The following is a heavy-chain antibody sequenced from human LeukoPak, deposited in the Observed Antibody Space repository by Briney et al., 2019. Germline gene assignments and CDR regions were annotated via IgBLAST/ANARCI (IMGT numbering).Heavy chain of an antibody. CDR1: GYTFSSYA. Sequence: GGSLRLSCAASGYTFSSYAMSWVRQAPGKGLEWVSAISGSGGSTYYADSVKGRFTISRDNSKNTLYLQMNSLRAEDTAVYYCAKLTVGATELDYWGQGTLVTVSS. CDR3: AKLTVGATELDY. J-gene: IGHJ4*02. V-gene: IGHV3-23*01. CDR2: ISGSGGST. D-gene: IGHD1-26*01.